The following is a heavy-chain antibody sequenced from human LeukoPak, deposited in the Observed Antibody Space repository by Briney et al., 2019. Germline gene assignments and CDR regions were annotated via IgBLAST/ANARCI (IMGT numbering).Heavy chain of an antibody. V-gene: IGHV4-38-2*01. J-gene: IGHJ4*02. D-gene: IGHD2-2*02. CDR1: GYSISSGYY. CDR2: IYYSGST. Sequence: KPSETLSLXCAVSGYSISSGYYWGWIRQPPGKGLEWIGSIYYSGSTYYNPSLRSRVTISVDTSKNQFSLRLNSVTAADTAVYYCARPWCTSSHCYTYVDYWGQGTLVTVSS. CDR3: ARPWCTSSHCYTYVDY.